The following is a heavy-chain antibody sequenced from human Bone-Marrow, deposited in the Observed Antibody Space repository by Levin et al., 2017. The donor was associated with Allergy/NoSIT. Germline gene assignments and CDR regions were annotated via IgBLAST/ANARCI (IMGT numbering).Heavy chain of an antibody. V-gene: IGHV4-34*01. CDR1: GGSFSGYY. D-gene: IGHD6-13*01. J-gene: IGHJ4*02. CDR3: ARGLDSSWSLDY. Sequence: GSLRLSCAVYGGSFSGYYWSWIRQPPGKGLEWIGEINHSGSTNYNPSLKSRVTISVDTSKNQFSLKLSSVTAADTAVYYCARGLDSSWSLDYWGQGTLVTVSS. CDR2: INHSGST.